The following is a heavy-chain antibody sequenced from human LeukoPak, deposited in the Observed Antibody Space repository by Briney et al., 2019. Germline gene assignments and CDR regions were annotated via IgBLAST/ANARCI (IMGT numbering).Heavy chain of an antibody. D-gene: IGHD3-22*01. V-gene: IGHV4-39*07. Sequence: PSETLSLTCTVSGGSISSSSYYWGWIRQPPGKGLEWIGSIYYSGSTYYNPSLKSRVTISVDTSKNQFSLKLRSVTAADTAVYYCVRDHYYDSSGYTFRHWGQGTLVTVSS. CDR1: GGSISSSSYY. CDR3: VRDHYYDSSGYTFRH. J-gene: IGHJ1*01. CDR2: IYYSGST.